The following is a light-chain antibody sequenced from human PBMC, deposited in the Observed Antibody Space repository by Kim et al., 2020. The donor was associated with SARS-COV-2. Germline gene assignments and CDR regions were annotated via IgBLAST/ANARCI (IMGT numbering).Light chain of an antibody. CDR1: QDIKNY. Sequence: GDRVTITCRASQDIKNYVAWYQQTPGKVPKLLIYGASALQSGVPSRFSGSATGTDFTLTITSLQPEDVATYFCQKYDSAPLTFGGGTKV. J-gene: IGKJ4*01. CDR2: GAS. CDR3: QKYDSAPLT. V-gene: IGKV1-27*01.